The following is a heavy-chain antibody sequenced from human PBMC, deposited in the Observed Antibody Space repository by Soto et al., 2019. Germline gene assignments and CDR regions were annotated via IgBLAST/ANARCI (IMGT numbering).Heavy chain of an antibody. D-gene: IGHD6-13*01. CDR1: GGTFSTYP. CDR3: ARGATHGSSWYFWFDP. V-gene: IGHV1-69*01. J-gene: IGHJ5*02. Sequence: QVQLVQSGAEVRMPGSSVKVSCKASGGTFSTYPINWVRQAPGQGLEWMGGIIPLFGTTNDAQKFKGRVTTTADESTRTAYMELSSLRAEDAAVYYCARGATHGSSWYFWFDPWGQGTLVTVSS. CDR2: IIPLFGTT.